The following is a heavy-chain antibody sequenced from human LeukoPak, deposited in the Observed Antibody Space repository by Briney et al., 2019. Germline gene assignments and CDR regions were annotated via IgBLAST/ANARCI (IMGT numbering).Heavy chain of an antibody. CDR3: AKDEYYYDSSGYPRAFDI. CDR1: GFTFSSYA. V-gene: IGHV3-23*01. Sequence: GGSLRLSCAAPGFTFSSYAMSWVRQAPGKGLEWVSAISGSGGSTYYADSVKGRFTISRDNSKNTLYLQMNSLRAEDTAVYYCAKDEYYYDSSGYPRAFDIWGQGTMVTVSS. CDR2: ISGSGGST. D-gene: IGHD3-22*01. J-gene: IGHJ3*02.